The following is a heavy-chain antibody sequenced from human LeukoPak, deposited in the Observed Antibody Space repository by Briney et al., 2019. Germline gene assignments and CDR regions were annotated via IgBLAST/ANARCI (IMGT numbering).Heavy chain of an antibody. CDR3: ARDWGSGSYYNY. V-gene: IGHV1-2*02. Sequence: ASVKVSCKASGYTFTGYYMHWVRQAPGQGLEWMGWINPNSGGTNYAQKFQGRVTMTRDTSISTAYMELSRLRSDDTAVYYCARDWGSGSYYNYWGQGTLATVSS. D-gene: IGHD1-26*01. CDR1: GYTFTGYY. J-gene: IGHJ4*02. CDR2: INPNSGGT.